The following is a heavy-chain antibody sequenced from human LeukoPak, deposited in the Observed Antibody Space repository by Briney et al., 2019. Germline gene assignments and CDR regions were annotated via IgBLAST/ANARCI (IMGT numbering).Heavy chain of an antibody. CDR1: GYTFTGYY. V-gene: IGHV1-2*02. D-gene: IGHD4-17*01. CDR2: INPNSGGT. CDR3: AREGSDGDHDY. Sequence: ASVKVSCKASGYTFTGYYMHWVRQAPGQGREWMGWINPNSGGTNYAQKFQGRVTMTSDTSISTAYMELNRLRSDDTAVYYCAREGSDGDHDYWGEGTLVTVSS. J-gene: IGHJ4*02.